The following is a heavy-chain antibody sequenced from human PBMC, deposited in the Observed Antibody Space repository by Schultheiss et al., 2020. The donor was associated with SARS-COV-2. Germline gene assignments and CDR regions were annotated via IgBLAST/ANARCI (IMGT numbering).Heavy chain of an antibody. D-gene: IGHD6-6*01. CDR3: ARGASSIAARRGGGWFDP. J-gene: IGHJ5*02. V-gene: IGHV4-59*01. Sequence: SETLSLTCTVSGGSISSYYWSWIRQPPGKGLEWIGYIYYSGSTNYNPSLKSRVTISVDTSKNQFSLKLSSVTAADTAVYYCARGASSIAARRGGGWFDPWGQGTLVTVSS. CDR2: IYYSGST. CDR1: GGSISSYY.